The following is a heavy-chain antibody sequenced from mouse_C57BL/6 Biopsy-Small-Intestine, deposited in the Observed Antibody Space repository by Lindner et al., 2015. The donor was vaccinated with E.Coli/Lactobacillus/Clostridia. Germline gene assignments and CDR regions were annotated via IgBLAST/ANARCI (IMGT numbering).Heavy chain of an antibody. CDR3: SRRGLPRFDY. CDR1: GYTFTDFF. CDR2: INPYTDGT. Sequence: VQLQESGPELVKPGASVKMSCKASGYTFTDFFMHWVKQKPGQGLEWIGYINPYTDGTKYNEKFKGRATLISDKSSNTAYMELSSLTSEDSAVYYCSRRGLPRFDYWGQGTTLTVSS. J-gene: IGHJ2*01. V-gene: IGHV1-14*01. D-gene: IGHD2-2*01.